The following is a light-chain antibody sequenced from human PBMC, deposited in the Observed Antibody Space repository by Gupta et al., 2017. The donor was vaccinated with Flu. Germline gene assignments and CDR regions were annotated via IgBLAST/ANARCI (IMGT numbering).Light chain of an antibody. CDR1: QSVSSY. CDR2: GAS. V-gene: IGKV3D-15*01. Sequence: EIVMTQSPATLSVSPGERATLTCRASQSVSSYLAWYQQKPGQAPRLLIYGASTRDTGIPARFSGSGFGTDFTLTINRRQSEDFAVYYCQQNSNRPPVTFGGGTKVEIK. J-gene: IGKJ4*01. CDR3: QQNSNRPPVT.